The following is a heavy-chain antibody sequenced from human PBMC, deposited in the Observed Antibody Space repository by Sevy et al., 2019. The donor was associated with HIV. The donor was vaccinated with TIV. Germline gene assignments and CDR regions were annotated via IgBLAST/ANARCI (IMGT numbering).Heavy chain of an antibody. V-gene: IGHV3-23*01. J-gene: IGHJ4*02. CDR3: AKWEYDSSGYYYPPDFDY. CDR2: ISGSGGST. D-gene: IGHD3-22*01. CDR1: GFTFSSYA. Sequence: GGSLRLSCAASGFTFSSYAMSWVCQAPGKGLEWVSAISGSGGSTYYADSVKGRFTISRDNSKNTLYLQMNSLRAEDTAVYYCAKWEYDSSGYYYPPDFDYWGQGTLVTVSS.